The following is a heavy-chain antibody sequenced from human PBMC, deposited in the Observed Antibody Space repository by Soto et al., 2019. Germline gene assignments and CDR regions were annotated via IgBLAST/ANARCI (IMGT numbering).Heavy chain of an antibody. CDR2: IYLNDYK. D-gene: IGHD6-13*01. CDR3: AHKSNSWFLYYFDY. V-gene: IGHV2-5*01. Sequence: QITLKESGPTLVNPTQTLTLHCTFSGLSHSSNGVGVGWIRQPPGKALEWLALIYLNDYKRYNPSLRTRLTIAKDTSKIHVVLTKTNMDHVDTDTYYCAHKSNSWFLYYFDYWGQGTLVTVSS. CDR1: GLSHSSNGVG. J-gene: IGHJ4*02.